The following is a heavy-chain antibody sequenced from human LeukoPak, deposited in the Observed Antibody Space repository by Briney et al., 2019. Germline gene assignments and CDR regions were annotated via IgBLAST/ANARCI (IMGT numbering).Heavy chain of an antibody. J-gene: IGHJ4*02. V-gene: IGHV3-7*01. D-gene: IGHD1-26*01. CDR3: ARDRRFAGACFDY. Sequence: GGSLRLSCAASGFTVSSYWMSWVRQAPGKGLEWVANIKQDGSEKYYVDSVKGRFTISRDNAKNSLYLQMNSLRAEDTAVYYCARDRRFAGACFDYWGQGTLVTVSS. CDR2: IKQDGSEK. CDR1: GFTVSSYW.